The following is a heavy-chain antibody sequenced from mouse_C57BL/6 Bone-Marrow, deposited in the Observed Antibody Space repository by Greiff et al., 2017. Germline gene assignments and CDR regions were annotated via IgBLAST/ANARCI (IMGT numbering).Heavy chain of an antibody. J-gene: IGHJ1*03. D-gene: IGHD2-14*01. Sequence: QVQLQQPGAELVKPGASVKMSCKASGYTFTSYWITWVKQRPGQGLEWIGALYPGSGSTNYNEKLKIKATLTVDKSSRTAYMQLSSLTSEDSAVYYCARPYYRNYRYCDVWGTGTTVTVSS. CDR1: GYTFTSYW. V-gene: IGHV1-55*01. CDR3: ARPYYRNYRYCDV. CDR2: LYPGSGST.